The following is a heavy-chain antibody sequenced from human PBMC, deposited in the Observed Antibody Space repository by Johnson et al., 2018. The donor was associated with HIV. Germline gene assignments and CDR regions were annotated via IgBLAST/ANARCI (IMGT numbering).Heavy chain of an antibody. CDR3: ATMRGCSSGGES. Sequence: SLLLSFSSSFFPFRSYAMSWVRQAPGKGLEWVSVISWNSGSIGYADSVKGRFTISRDNSKNTLYLQRNSLRAEDTAVDYGATMRGCSSGGESGGQGTRGT. V-gene: IGHV3-23*01. CDR1: FFPFRSYA. CDR2: ISWNSGSI. J-gene: IGHJ3*01. D-gene: IGHD6-19*01.